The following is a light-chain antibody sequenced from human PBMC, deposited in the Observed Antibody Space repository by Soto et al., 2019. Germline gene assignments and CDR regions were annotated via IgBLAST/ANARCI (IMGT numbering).Light chain of an antibody. CDR1: QSVNNS. Sequence: EIVLTQSPATLSLSPGERATLSCGASQSVNNSLAWFQQKPGQAPRLLIYDASNRATDIPARFSGSGSGTDFTLTISSLEPEDFAVYYCQQRRSWPRTFGQGTKLEIK. CDR3: QQRRSWPRT. J-gene: IGKJ2*01. CDR2: DAS. V-gene: IGKV3-11*01.